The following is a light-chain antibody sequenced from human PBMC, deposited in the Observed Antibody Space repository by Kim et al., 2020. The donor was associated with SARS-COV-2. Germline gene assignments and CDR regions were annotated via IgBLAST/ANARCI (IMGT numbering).Light chain of an antibody. CDR2: GPS. J-gene: IGKJ2*01. V-gene: IGKV3-20*01. CDR1: QTISTVY. Sequence: EIMLTQSPGTLSLSPGERATLSCRASQTISTVYLAWYQQKPGQAPRLLIYGPSSRATGIPDRFSVSESGTDFTLTITRLEPEDFAVYYCQQFGSSPYTFGQGTKLEI. CDR3: QQFGSSPYT.